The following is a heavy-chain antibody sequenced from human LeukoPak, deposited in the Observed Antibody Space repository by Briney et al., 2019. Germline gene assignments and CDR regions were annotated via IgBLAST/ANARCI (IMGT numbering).Heavy chain of an antibody. J-gene: IGHJ4*02. CDR1: GGSISSSTNW. CDR3: ARGSMIRGTAGDY. CDR2: IYHSGGT. D-gene: IGHD3-10*01. V-gene: IGHV4-4*02. Sequence: PSETLSLTCAVSGGSISSSTNWWSWVRQPPGKGLEWIGEIYHSGGTNYNPSLKSRITISVDKSQNQFSLKVNSLTAADTAVYYCARGSMIRGTAGDYWGQGTLVTVSS.